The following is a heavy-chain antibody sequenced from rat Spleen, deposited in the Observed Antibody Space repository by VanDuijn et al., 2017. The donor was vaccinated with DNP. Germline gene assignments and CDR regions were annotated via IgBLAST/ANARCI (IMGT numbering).Heavy chain of an antibody. V-gene: IGHV5-7*01. Sequence: EVQLVESGGGPVQPGRSLKLSCAASGFTFSDYNMAWVRQAPKRGLGWVATITYNGGSTYYRDSVKGRFTITRDNAKNTLFLQMDRLRSEDTATYFCARGGVAGYYFDYWGQGVMVTVSS. J-gene: IGHJ2*01. CDR2: ITYNGGST. D-gene: IGHD1-3*01. CDR3: ARGGVAGYYFDY. CDR1: GFTFSDYN.